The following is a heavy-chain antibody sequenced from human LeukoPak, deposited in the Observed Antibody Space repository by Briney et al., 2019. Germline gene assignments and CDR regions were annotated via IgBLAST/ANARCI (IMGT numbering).Heavy chain of an antibody. Sequence: SESLSLTCTVSGGSINNYYWSWIRQPAGKGLEWVGRIYTRGSTNYNPSIKSRVTMSVDTSKNQFSLKLSSMTAADTAVYSCARGRYCSADICSGGDAFDIWGQGTMVSVSS. CDR2: IYTRGST. CDR1: GGSINNYY. V-gene: IGHV4-4*07. J-gene: IGHJ3*02. D-gene: IGHD2-15*01. CDR3: ARGRYCSADICSGGDAFDI.